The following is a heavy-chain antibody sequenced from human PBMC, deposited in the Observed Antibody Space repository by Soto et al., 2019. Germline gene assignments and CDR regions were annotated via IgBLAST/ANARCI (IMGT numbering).Heavy chain of an antibody. D-gene: IGHD6-19*01. V-gene: IGHV3-64*01. J-gene: IGHJ2*01. CDR2: ISSNGGST. CDR3: ARDFAVAGTGRRYFDL. CDR1: RFTFSSYA. Sequence: EVQLVESGGGLVQPGGSLRLSCAGSRFTFSSYAMHWVRQAPGKGLEYVSAISSNGGSTYYANSVKGRFTISRDNSKNTLYLQMGSLRAEDMAVSYSARDFAVAGTGRRYFDLWGRGTLVTVSS.